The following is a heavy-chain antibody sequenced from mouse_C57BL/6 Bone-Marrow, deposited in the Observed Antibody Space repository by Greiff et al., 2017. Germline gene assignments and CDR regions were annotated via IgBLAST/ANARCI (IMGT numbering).Heavy chain of an antibody. CDR1: GYTFTSYG. J-gene: IGHJ2*01. Sequence: VQLQESGAELARPGASVKLSCKASGYTFTSYGISWVKQRTGQGLEWIGEIYPRSGNTYYNEKFKGKATLTADKSSSTAYMELRSLTSEDSAVYFCARSTVVATNFDYRGQGTTLTVSS. CDR2: IYPRSGNT. V-gene: IGHV1-81*01. CDR3: ARSTVVATNFDY. D-gene: IGHD1-1*01.